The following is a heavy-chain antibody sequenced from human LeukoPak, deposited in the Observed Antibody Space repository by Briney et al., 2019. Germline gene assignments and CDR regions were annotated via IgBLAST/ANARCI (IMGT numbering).Heavy chain of an antibody. CDR3: AKDRAYSGSYFDY. Sequence: GGSLRLSCAASGFTFSNYAMNWVRQAPGKGLEWVSAISGSGGSTYYADSVKGRFTISRDNSKNTLYLQMNSLRAEDTAVYYCAKDRAYSGSYFDYWGQGTLVTVSS. D-gene: IGHD1-26*01. CDR2: ISGSGGST. V-gene: IGHV3-23*01. CDR1: GFTFSNYA. J-gene: IGHJ4*02.